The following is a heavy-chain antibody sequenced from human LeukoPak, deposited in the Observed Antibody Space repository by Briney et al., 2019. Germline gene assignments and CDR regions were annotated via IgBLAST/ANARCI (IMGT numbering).Heavy chain of an antibody. J-gene: IGHJ3*02. CDR3: ARGYYDSSGYYYAGYDAFDI. CDR1: GYTFTGYY. D-gene: IGHD3-22*01. CDR2: INPNSGGT. V-gene: IGHV1-2*02. Sequence: ASVKVSCKASGYTFTGYYMHWVRQAPGQGLEWMGWINPNSGGTNYAQKFQGRVTMTRDTSISTAYMELSRLRSDDTAVYYCARGYYDSSGYYYAGYDAFDIWGQGTMVTVSS.